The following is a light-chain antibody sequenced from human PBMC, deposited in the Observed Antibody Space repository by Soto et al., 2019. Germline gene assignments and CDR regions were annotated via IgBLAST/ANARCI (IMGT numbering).Light chain of an antibody. CDR1: QSVSSNY. CDR2: GVS. V-gene: IGKV3-20*01. CDR3: EQYGSSPRT. Sequence: IMLTQSPGTLSLSQGERATLSCRASQSVSSNYFAWYQQKPGQAPRLLIYGVSSRATGIPDRFSGSGSGTDFTLTISRLEPEDFAVYYCEQYGSSPRTFGQGTKVDIK. J-gene: IGKJ1*01.